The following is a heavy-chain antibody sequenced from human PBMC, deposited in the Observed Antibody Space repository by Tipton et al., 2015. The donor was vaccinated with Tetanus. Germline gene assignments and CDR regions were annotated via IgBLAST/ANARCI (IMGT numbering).Heavy chain of an antibody. CDR1: GGSISSYY. J-gene: IGHJ4*02. V-gene: IGHV4-59*01. Sequence: TLSLTCTVSGGSISSYYWSWIRQPPGKGLEWIGYIYYSGSTNYNPSLKSRVTISVDTSKNQFSLKLSSVTAADTPVYYCASDCTNGVCYDYWGQGTLVTVSS. CDR2: IYYSGST. D-gene: IGHD2-8*01. CDR3: ASDCTNGVCYDY.